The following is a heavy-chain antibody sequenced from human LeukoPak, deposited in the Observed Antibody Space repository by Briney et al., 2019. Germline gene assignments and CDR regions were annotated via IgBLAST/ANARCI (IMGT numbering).Heavy chain of an antibody. CDR2: INHSGST. Sequence: SETLSLTCAVYGGSFSGYYWSWIRQPPGKGLEWIGEINHSGSTNYNPSLKSRVTISVDTSKNQFPLKLSSVTAADTAIYYCARESPRGSDYWGQGTLVTVSS. J-gene: IGHJ4*02. V-gene: IGHV4-34*01. CDR3: ARESPRGSDY. CDR1: GGSFSGYY. D-gene: IGHD3-10*01.